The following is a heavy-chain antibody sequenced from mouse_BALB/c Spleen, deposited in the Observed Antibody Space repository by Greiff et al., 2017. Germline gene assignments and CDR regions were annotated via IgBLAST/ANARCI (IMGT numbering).Heavy chain of an antibody. CDR3: VNAMDY. J-gene: IGHJ4*01. CDR2: IWTGGGT. V-gene: IGHV2-9-2*01. CDR1: GFSLTSYD. Sequence: VKVVESGPGLVAPSQSLSITCTVSGFSLTSYDISWIRQPPGKGLEWLGVIWTGGGTNYNSAFMSRLSISKDNSKSQVFLKMNSLQTDDTAIYYCVNAMDYWGQGTSVTVSS.